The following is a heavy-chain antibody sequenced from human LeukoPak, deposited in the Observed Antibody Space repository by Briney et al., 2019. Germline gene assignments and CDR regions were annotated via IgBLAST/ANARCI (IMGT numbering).Heavy chain of an antibody. V-gene: IGHV3-53*01. CDR2: ILSGGST. Sequence: QSGGSLRLSCAASGFTVSSIHMSWVRQAPGKGLEWVSVILSGGSTYYTDSVKGRFTISRDSSKNTLYLQMNSLRAEDTAIYYCARAQTRAFDIWGQGTMVTVSS. J-gene: IGHJ3*02. CDR1: GFTVSSIH. CDR3: ARAQTRAFDI.